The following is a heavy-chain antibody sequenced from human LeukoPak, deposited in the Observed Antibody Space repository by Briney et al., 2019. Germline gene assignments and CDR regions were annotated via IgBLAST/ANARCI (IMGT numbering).Heavy chain of an antibody. CDR3: ARGGLYGDYYFDY. CDR2: TKHDGGER. V-gene: IGHV3-7*04. D-gene: IGHD2-21*02. CDR1: GFTFTSYW. J-gene: IGHJ4*02. Sequence: GGSLRLSCAASGFTFTSYWMTWVHQAAGKGLEWVANTKHDGGERYYVDSVKGRFTISRDNVKNSLFLQMDSLRAKDTAVYYCARGGLYGDYYFDYWGQGTLVT.